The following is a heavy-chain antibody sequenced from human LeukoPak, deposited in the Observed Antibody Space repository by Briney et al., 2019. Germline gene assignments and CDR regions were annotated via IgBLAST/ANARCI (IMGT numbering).Heavy chain of an antibody. D-gene: IGHD2-15*01. Sequence: GGSLRLFCAASGFTFSSYGMHWVRQAPGKGLEWVAVISYDGSNKYYADSVKGRFTISRDNSKNTLYLQMNSLRAEDTAVYYCAKDVGGGDFATHYWGQGTLVTVSS. CDR2: ISYDGSNK. CDR1: GFTFSSYG. J-gene: IGHJ4*02. CDR3: AKDVGGGDFATHY. V-gene: IGHV3-30*18.